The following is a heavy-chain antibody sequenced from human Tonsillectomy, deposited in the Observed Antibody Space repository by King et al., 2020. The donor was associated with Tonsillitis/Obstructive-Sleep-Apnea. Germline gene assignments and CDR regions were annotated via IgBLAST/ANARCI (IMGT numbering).Heavy chain of an antibody. CDR2: IIPIFGTA. Sequence: VQLVQSGAEAKKPGSSVKVSCKASGGTFSSYAISWVRQAPGQGLEWMGGIIPIFGTANYAQKFQGRVTITADESTSTAYMELSSLRSEDTAVYYCARELSVNIVATNAFDIWGQGTMVTVSS. D-gene: IGHD5-12*01. CDR1: GGTFSSYA. CDR3: ARELSVNIVATNAFDI. V-gene: IGHV1-69*12. J-gene: IGHJ3*02.